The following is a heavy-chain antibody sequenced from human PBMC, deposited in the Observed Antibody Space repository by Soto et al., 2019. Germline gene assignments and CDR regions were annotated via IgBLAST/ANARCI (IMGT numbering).Heavy chain of an antibody. V-gene: IGHV1-69*13. CDR3: ARAARPGFYYYYYGMDV. J-gene: IGHJ6*02. CDR2: IIPIFGTA. CDR1: GGTFSSYA. D-gene: IGHD6-6*01. Sequence: ASVKVSCKASGGTFSSYAISWVRQAPGLGLEWMGGIIPIFGTANYAQKFQGRVTITADESTSTAYMELSSLRSEDTAVYYCARAARPGFYYYYYGMDVWGQGTTVTVSS.